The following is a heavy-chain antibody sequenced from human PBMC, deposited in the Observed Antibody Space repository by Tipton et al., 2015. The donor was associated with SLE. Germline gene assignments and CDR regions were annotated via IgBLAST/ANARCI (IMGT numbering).Heavy chain of an antibody. V-gene: IGHV4-39*07. J-gene: IGHJ4*02. CDR1: GGSVASTYY. Sequence: GLVKPSETLSLTCTVSGGSVASTYYWGWIRQPPGKGLEWIGTIYYSGTTYYNSSLRSRVTISADTSKNQFSLDLTSVTAADTAVYYCGRQGSAVWTFDYWGQGTLVTVSS. CDR2: IYYSGTT. D-gene: IGHD1-1*01. CDR3: GRQGSAVWTFDY.